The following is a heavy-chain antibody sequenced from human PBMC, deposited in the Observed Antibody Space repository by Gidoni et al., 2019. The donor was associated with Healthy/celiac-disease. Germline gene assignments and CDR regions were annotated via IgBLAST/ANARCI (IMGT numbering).Heavy chain of an antibody. CDR2: IYYSGST. J-gene: IGHJ5*02. CDR3: ARDIVVVPAAGGGNWFDP. Sequence: QVQLQESGPGLVKPSQTLSLTCPVSGGSISSGGYYWSWIRQHPGKGLEWIGYIYYSGSTYYNPSLKSRVTISVDTSKNQFSLKLSSVTAADTAVYYCARDIVVVPAAGGGNWFDPWGQGTLVTVSS. V-gene: IGHV4-31*03. CDR1: GGSISSGGYY. D-gene: IGHD2-2*01.